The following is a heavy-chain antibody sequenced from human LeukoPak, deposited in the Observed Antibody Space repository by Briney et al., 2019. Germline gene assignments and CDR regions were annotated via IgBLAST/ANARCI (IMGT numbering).Heavy chain of an antibody. CDR1: GYTFTSYD. D-gene: IGHD6-19*01. V-gene: IGHV1-8*01. CDR2: MNPNSGNT. Sequence: ASVKVSCKASGYTFTSYDINWVRQATGQGLEWMGWMNPNSGNTGYAQKFQGRVTMTRNTSISTAYMELSSLRSEDTAVYYCARAGYSSGWYNNWFDPWGQGTLVTVSS. J-gene: IGHJ5*02. CDR3: ARAGYSSGWYNNWFDP.